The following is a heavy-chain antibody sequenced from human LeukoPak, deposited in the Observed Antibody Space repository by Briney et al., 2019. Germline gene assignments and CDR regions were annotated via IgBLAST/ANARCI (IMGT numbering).Heavy chain of an antibody. J-gene: IGHJ4*02. V-gene: IGHV3-30*03. D-gene: IGHD3-22*01. CDR3: AREGNSGYYPY. Sequence: PGGSLRLSCVASGFTFSSYAMSWVRQAPGKGLEWVAVISYDGSEKHYADPVKGRFTISRDNSKNTLYLQMSSLRAEDTAMYYCAREGNSGYYPYWGQGILVTVSS. CDR1: GFTFSSYA. CDR2: ISYDGSEK.